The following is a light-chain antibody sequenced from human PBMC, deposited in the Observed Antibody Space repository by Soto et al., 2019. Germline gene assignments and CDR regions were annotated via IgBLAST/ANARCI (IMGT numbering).Light chain of an antibody. CDR2: GAS. CDR1: QSVGND. Sequence: EIVMTQSPATLSVSPGERATLSCRASQSVGNDLAWYQQQPGQAPRLLIHGASTRATGVPGRFSGSGSGTEFTLTIASLQSEEFAVYCCQQYHDWPPLTLGGGTKVEIK. CDR3: QQYHDWPPLT. V-gene: IGKV3-15*01. J-gene: IGKJ4*01.